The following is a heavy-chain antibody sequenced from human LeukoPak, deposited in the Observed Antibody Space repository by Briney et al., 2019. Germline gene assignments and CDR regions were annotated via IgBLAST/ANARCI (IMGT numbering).Heavy chain of an antibody. CDR2: ISSRSSTI. J-gene: IGHJ3*02. CDR3: ARAKAFDI. V-gene: IGHV3-48*04. CDR1: GFTFSTYS. Sequence: GGSLRLSCAASGFTFSTYSMNWVRQAPGKGLEWVSYISSRSSTIYYADSVKGRFTISRDNAKNSLYLQMNSLRAEDTAVYYCARAKAFDIWGQGTMVTVSS.